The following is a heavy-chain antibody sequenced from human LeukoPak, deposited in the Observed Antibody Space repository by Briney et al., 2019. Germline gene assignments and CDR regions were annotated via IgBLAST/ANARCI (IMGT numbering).Heavy chain of an antibody. D-gene: IGHD2-2*01. CDR3: ASSPVVVPAAPRTYYFDY. Sequence: ASVKVSCKASGYSFTSHYMHWVRQAPGQGLEWMGIINPSGGSTSYAQKFQGRVTMTRDMSTSTVYMELSSLRSEDTAVYYCASSPVVVPAAPRTYYFDYWGQGTLVTVSS. V-gene: IGHV1-46*01. CDR2: INPSGGST. CDR1: GYSFTSHY. J-gene: IGHJ4*02.